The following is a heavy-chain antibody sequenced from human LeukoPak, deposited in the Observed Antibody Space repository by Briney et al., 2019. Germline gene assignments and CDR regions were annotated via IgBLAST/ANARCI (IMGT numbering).Heavy chain of an antibody. V-gene: IGHV4-61*02. Sequence: SETLSLTCTVSGGSISSGTYYWSWIRQPAGKGLEWIGRISASGSTNYNPSLQSRVAISIDTSKNQFSLRLSSVTAADTAVYYCARERLTSTMLRGPMDYWGQGTLVSVSS. CDR3: ARERLTSTMLRGPMDY. D-gene: IGHD3-10*01. CDR1: GGSISSGTYY. CDR2: ISASGST. J-gene: IGHJ4*02.